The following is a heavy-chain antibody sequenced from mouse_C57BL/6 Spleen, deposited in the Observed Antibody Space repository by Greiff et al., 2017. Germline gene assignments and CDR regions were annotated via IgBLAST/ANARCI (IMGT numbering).Heavy chain of an antibody. CDR3: ARHEGDYYGSSSWFAY. J-gene: IGHJ3*01. Sequence: VQLVESGAELVKPGASVKLSCKASGYTFTEYTIHWVKQRSGQGLEWIGWFYPGSGSIKYNEKFKDKATLTADKSSSTVYMELSRLTSEDSAVYFCARHEGDYYGSSSWFAYWGQGTLVTVSA. CDR1: GYTFTEYT. CDR2: FYPGSGSI. D-gene: IGHD1-1*01. V-gene: IGHV1-62-2*01.